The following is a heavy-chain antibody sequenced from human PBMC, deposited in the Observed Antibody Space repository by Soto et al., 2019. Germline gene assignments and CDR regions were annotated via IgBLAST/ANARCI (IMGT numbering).Heavy chain of an antibody. Sequence: EVQLVESGGGLIQPGGSLRLSCAASGFTVSSHYMSWVRQAPGKGLEWVSVIYSGDTTYYADSVKGRFTTSRDNSKNTLYLQMNSLRAEDTAVYYCARDLRTLYGMDVWGQGTTVTVSS. CDR1: GFTVSSHY. V-gene: IGHV3-53*01. CDR3: ARDLRTLYGMDV. CDR2: IYSGDTT. J-gene: IGHJ6*02.